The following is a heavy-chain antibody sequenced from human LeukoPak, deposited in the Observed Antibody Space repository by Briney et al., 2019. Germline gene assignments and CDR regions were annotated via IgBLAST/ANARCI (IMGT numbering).Heavy chain of an antibody. J-gene: IGHJ1*01. Sequence: SVKVSCKASGGAFSNYAMNWVRQAPGQGLEWMGGIIPLLGTPSYAQKFQGRVTITADESTTTAYMELSSLRSEDTAVYYCARWTHGSGAGSFIHWGQGTLVTVPS. CDR2: IIPLLGTP. CDR1: GGAFSNYA. D-gene: IGHD3-10*01. V-gene: IGHV1-69*01. CDR3: ARWTHGSGAGSFIH.